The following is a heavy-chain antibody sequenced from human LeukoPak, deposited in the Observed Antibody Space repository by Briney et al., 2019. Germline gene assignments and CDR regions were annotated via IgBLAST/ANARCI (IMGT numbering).Heavy chain of an antibody. CDR3: ARDGVYYDSSGYAGFDY. Sequence: SVKVSCKASGGAFSSYAISWVRQAPGQGLEWMGRIIPIFGTANYAQKFQGRVTITTDESTSTAYMELSSLRSEDTAVYYCARDGVYYDSSGYAGFDYWGQGTLVTVSS. J-gene: IGHJ4*02. CDR1: GGAFSSYA. D-gene: IGHD3-22*01. CDR2: IIPIFGTA. V-gene: IGHV1-69*05.